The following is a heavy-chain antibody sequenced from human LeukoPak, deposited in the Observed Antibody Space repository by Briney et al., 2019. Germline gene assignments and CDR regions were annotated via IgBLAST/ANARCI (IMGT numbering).Heavy chain of an antibody. CDR2: IYHSGST. Sequence: SGTLSLTCDVSGGSISSDYWWSWVRQSPGKGLEWIGEIYHSGSTNYKPSLKSRVTISVDNSKNQFSLKLSSVTAADTAVYYCARDLSGYSGYNSAFWGQGTLVTVSS. J-gene: IGHJ4*02. CDR3: ARDLSGYSGYNSAF. CDR1: GGSISSDYW. D-gene: IGHD5-12*01. V-gene: IGHV4-4*02.